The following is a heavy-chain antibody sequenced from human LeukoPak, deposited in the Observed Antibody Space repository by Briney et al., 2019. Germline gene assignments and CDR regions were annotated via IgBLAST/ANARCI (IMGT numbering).Heavy chain of an antibody. CDR3: AKDLGPRTAMVTTHDY. V-gene: IGHV3-23*01. J-gene: IGHJ4*02. D-gene: IGHD5-18*01. Sequence: GGSLRLSCAASGFTFSSYAMSWVRQAPGKGLEWVSAIRGSGGSTYYADSVKGRFTISRDNSKNTLYLQMNSLRAEDTAVYYCAKDLGPRTAMVTTHDYWGQGTLVTVSS. CDR1: GFTFSSYA. CDR2: IRGSGGST.